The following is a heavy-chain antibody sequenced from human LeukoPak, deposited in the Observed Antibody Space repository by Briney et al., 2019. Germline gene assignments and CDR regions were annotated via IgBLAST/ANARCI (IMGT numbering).Heavy chain of an antibody. CDR3: AKSGRTSCSTSCYYFDY. CDR2: IGGIDAST. D-gene: IGHD2-2*01. CDR1: GFIFTNYA. V-gene: IGHV3-23*01. J-gene: IGHJ4*02. Sequence: GGSLRLSCVAPGFIFTNYAMNWVRQAPGRGLEWVSGIGGIDASTYYADSVKGRFTISRDNSKNTLYLQMNSLRADDTAVYYCAKSGRTSCSTSCYYFDYWGQGTLVTVSS.